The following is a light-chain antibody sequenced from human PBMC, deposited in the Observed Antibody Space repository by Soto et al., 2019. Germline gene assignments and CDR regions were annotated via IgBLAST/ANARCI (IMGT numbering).Light chain of an antibody. V-gene: IGLV1-40*01. CDR3: QSYDSSLSGYV. J-gene: IGLJ1*01. Sequence: QSVLTQPPSVSEAPGQRVTISCTGSSSNIGAGYEAHWYQQVPGTAPKLLIYENNNRPSGVPDRFSGSKSGPSASLAITGLQAEDEAEYYCQSYDSSLSGYVFGTGTKLPVL. CDR2: ENN. CDR1: SSNIGAGYE.